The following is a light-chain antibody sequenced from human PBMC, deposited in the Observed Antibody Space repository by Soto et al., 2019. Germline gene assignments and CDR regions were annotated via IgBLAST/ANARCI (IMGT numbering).Light chain of an antibody. J-gene: IGLJ1*01. CDR3: SSDPSSSTPYV. Sequence: QSALTQPASVSGSPGQSITISCTGTSSDVGGYNYVSWYQQHPVKAPKLIIYDVTNRPSGVSDRFSGSKSGNTASLTISGLQAEDEADYYCSSDPSSSTPYVFGTGTKLTVL. CDR1: SSDVGGYNY. V-gene: IGLV2-14*01. CDR2: DVT.